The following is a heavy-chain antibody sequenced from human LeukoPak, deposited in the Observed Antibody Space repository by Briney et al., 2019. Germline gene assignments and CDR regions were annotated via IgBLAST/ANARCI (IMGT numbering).Heavy chain of an antibody. CDR3: AGRPYGMDV. V-gene: IGHV3-48*04. J-gene: IGHJ6*02. CDR1: GFTFSSYS. Sequence: GGSLRLSCAASGFTFSSYSMNWVRQAPGKGLEWVSYISSSGSTIYYADSVKGRFTISRDNAKNSLYLQMNSLRAEDTAVYYCAGRPYGMDVWGQGTTVTVSS. CDR2: ISSSGSTI.